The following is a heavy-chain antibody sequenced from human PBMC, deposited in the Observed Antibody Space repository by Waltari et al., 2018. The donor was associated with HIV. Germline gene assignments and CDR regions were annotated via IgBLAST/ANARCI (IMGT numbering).Heavy chain of an antibody. J-gene: IGHJ3*02. V-gene: IGHV1-18*01. D-gene: IGHD3-22*01. CDR3: ARDIGEITMIVVVMNAFDI. Sequence: QVQLVQSGAEVKKPGASVKVSCKASGYTFTSYGISWLRQAPGQGLEWMGWISAYNGNTNYAQKLQGRVTMTTDTSTSTAYMELRSLRSDDTAVYYCARDIGEITMIVVVMNAFDIWGQGTMVTVSS. CDR1: GYTFTSYG. CDR2: ISAYNGNT.